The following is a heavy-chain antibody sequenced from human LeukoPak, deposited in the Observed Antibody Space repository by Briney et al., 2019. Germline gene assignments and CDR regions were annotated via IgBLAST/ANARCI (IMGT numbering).Heavy chain of an antibody. CDR2: IRTSSGGI. J-gene: IGHJ4*02. CDR3: ARDDSWAFDY. Sequence: GGSLRLSCAASGFTFSRYSVNWVRQAPGKGLEWVAYIRTSSGGIYYADSVKGRFPISTDTAKNSLYLEMNNLRDGDTAVYYCARDDSWAFDYWGQGTLVTVSS. D-gene: IGHD2-21*02. V-gene: IGHV3-48*02. CDR1: GFTFSRYS.